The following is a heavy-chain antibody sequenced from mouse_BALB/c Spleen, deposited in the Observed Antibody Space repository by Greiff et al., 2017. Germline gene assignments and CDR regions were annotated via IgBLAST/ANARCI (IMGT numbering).Heavy chain of an antibody. CDR3: ARDRGYCPFAY. CDR1: GFTFSSYA. D-gene: IGHD2-3*01. V-gene: IGHV5-9-4*01. CDR2: ISSGGSYT. J-gene: IGHJ3*01. Sequence: EVKLVESGGGLVKPGGSLKLSCAASGFTFSSYAMSWVRQSPEKRLEWVAEISSGGSYTYYPDTVTGRFTISRDNAKNTLYLEMSSLRSEDTAMYYCARDRGYCPFAYWGQGTLVTVSA.